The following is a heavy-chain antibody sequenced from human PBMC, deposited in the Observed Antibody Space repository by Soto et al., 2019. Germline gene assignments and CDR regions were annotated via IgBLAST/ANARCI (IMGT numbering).Heavy chain of an antibody. J-gene: IGHJ4*02. V-gene: IGHV4-4*02. Sequence: SETLSLTCAVSGVSISSGNWWTWVRQTPQRGLGYIGEIFHDGTANYYPSFERRVAISVDTSKNQFSLKLTSVTAADTAIYFCARLVYDTRLNYMYFDFWGQGALVTVSS. CDR1: GVSISSGNW. D-gene: IGHD3-10*01. CDR2: IFHDGTA. CDR3: ARLVYDTRLNYMYFDF.